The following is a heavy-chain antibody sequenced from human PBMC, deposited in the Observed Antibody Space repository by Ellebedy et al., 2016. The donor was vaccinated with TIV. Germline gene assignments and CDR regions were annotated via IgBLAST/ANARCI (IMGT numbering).Heavy chain of an antibody. CDR2: ISGRLYTI. Sequence: GGSLRLSCAASRFSFSSYWMSWVRQSPGKGLEWVSYISGRLYTIYYADSVKGRFTVSRDNAKNSVFLQMNSLRAEDTAVYYCARDMAWGNERFIDAFDVWGQGTMVAVSS. D-gene: IGHD7-27*01. J-gene: IGHJ3*01. CDR1: RFSFSSYW. CDR3: ARDMAWGNERFIDAFDV. V-gene: IGHV3-48*04.